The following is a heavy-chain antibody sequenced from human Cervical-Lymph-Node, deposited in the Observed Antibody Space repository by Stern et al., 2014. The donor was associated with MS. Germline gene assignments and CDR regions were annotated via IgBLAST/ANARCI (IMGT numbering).Heavy chain of an antibody. CDR3: ARSSTVTPNAFDI. D-gene: IGHD4-17*01. Sequence: VQLVESGSGLVKPSQTLSLTCAVSGGSISSGGYSWSWIRQPPGKGLEWIGYIYHSGSTYYTTSLKSRVTLSVDRSKTQFSLKLNSVTAADTAVYYCARSSTVTPNAFDIWGQGTMVTVSS. V-gene: IGHV4-30-2*01. J-gene: IGHJ3*02. CDR2: IYHSGST. CDR1: GGSISSGGYS.